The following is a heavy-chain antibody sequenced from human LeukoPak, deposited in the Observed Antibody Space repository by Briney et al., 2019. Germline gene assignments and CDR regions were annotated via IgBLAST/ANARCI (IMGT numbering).Heavy chain of an antibody. J-gene: IGHJ6*03. CDR1: GGSFSGYY. D-gene: IGHD5-24*01. CDR2: INHSGST. CDR3: ARELRDGYNYTPHYYYYMDV. Sequence: SETLSLTCAVYGGSFSGYYWSWIRQPPGKGLEWIGEINHSGSTNYNPSLKSRVTISVDTSKNQFSLKLSSVTAADTAVYYCARELRDGYNYTPHYYYYMDVWGKGTTVTISS. V-gene: IGHV4-34*01.